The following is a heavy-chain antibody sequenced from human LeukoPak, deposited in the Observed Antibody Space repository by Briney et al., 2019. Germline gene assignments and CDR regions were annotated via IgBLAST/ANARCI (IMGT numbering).Heavy chain of an antibody. D-gene: IGHD1-26*01. CDR2: ISSSGSTI. CDR3: ARALGADFDY. J-gene: IGHJ4*02. Sequence: PGGSLRLSSAVPVFTFSSYEMKWVRQAPGKGLEWVSYISSSGSTIYYADSVEGRFTISRDNAKNSLYLQMNSLRSEDTAVYYCARALGADFDYWGQGTLVTVSS. V-gene: IGHV3-48*03. CDR1: VFTFSSYE.